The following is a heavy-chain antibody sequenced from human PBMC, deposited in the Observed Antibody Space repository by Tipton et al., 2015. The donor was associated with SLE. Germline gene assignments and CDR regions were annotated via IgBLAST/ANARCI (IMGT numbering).Heavy chain of an antibody. V-gene: IGHV3-30-3*01. CDR1: GFTFSSYA. J-gene: IGHJ3*02. CDR2: ISYDGSNK. D-gene: IGHD5-12*01. CDR3: ARGRGYSGYDLFDAFDI. Sequence: SLRLSCAASGFTFSSYAMHWVRQAPGKGLEWVAVISYDGSNKYYADSVKGRFTISRDNSKNTLYLQMNSLRAEDTAVYYCARGRGYSGYDLFDAFDIWGQGSMVTVSS.